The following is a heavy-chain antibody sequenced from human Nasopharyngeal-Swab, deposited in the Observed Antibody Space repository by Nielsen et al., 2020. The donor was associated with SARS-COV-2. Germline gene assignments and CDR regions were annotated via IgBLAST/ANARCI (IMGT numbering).Heavy chain of an antibody. J-gene: IGHJ4*02. Sequence: GESLKISCAASGFTFSSYAMSWVRQAPGKGLEWVSAISGSGGSTYYADSVKGRFTISRDNSKNTLYLQMNSLRAEDTAVYYCAKDPRSNDYGDYFDCWGQGTLVTVSS. CDR1: GFTFSSYA. CDR2: ISGSGGST. CDR3: AKDPRSNDYGDYFDC. D-gene: IGHD4-17*01. V-gene: IGHV3-23*01.